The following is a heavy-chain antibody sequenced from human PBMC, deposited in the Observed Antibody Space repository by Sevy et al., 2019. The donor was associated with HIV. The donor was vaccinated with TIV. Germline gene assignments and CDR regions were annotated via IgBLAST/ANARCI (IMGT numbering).Heavy chain of an antibody. D-gene: IGHD2-2*01. V-gene: IGHV3-7*03. CDR2: IKRDGSEK. CDR3: ARDCNSASCLWGLDV. Sequence: GGSLRLSCAASRFTFSNYWMSWVRQAPGKGLEWVANIKRDGSEKYYVDSVKGRFTISRDNAKNSLYLQMNSLRAEDTALYYCARDCNSASCLWGLDVWGQGTTVTVSS. CDR1: RFTFSNYW. J-gene: IGHJ6*02.